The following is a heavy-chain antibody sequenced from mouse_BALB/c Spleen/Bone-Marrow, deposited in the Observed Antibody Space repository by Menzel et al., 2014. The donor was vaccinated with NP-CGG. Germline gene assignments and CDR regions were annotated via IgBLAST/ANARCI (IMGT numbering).Heavy chain of an antibody. D-gene: IGHD2-3*01. J-gene: IGHJ2*01. CDR2: ISGGTSTI. V-gene: IGHV5-17*02. Sequence: EVQLQQSGGGLVQPGGSRKLSCAASGFTFRSFGMHWARQAPEKGLEWVAYISGGTSTIYYADTVKGRFTTSRDNPNNTLFLQMASLRSEDTAMYYCVRGGYYVPSYFDSWGQGTTLTVSS. CDR3: VRGGYYVPSYFDS. CDR1: GFTFRSFG.